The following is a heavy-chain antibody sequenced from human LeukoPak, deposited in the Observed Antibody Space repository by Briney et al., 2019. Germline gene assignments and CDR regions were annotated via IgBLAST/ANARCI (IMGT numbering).Heavy chain of an antibody. CDR2: IYTSGST. V-gene: IGHV4-61*02. Sequence: SETLSLTCTVSGGSISSGSYYWNWIRQPAGKGLEWIGRIYTSGSTNYNPSLKSRVTISVDTSKNQFSLKLSSVTAADTAVYYCSGSYLYYYYYYMHVWGKGTTVTISS. D-gene: IGHD1-26*01. J-gene: IGHJ6*03. CDR3: SGSYLYYYYYYMHV. CDR1: GGSISSGSYY.